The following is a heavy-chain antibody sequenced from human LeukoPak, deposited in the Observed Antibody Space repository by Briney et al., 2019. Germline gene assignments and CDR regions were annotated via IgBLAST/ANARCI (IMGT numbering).Heavy chain of an antibody. Sequence: GGSLRLSCAASGFTFTSYYMSWVRQAPGKGLEWVANIKQDGSEKHYLDSVKGRFTISRGNAKSSMSLQMNTLRVEDTAVYYCARDGDGVSAMPFDCWGQGTLVTVSS. CDR1: GFTFTSYY. V-gene: IGHV3-7*01. CDR3: ARDGDGVSAMPFDC. CDR2: IKQDGSEK. J-gene: IGHJ4*02. D-gene: IGHD2-2*01.